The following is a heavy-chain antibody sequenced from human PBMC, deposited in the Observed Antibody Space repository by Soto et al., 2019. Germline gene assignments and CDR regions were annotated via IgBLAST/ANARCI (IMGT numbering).Heavy chain of an antibody. D-gene: IGHD5-12*01. CDR1: GGSLTSYY. Sequence: KPSETLSLTCTVSGGSLTSYYWSWIRQPPGKGLEWIGFVYYTGIARYNPSHKRQITISVDTSKNQYSLKLTSVTAADTAFYYCARRIVSTETFDYWGQGTLVTVSS. CDR3: ARRIVSTETFDY. CDR2: VYYTGIA. J-gene: IGHJ4*02. V-gene: IGHV4-59*08.